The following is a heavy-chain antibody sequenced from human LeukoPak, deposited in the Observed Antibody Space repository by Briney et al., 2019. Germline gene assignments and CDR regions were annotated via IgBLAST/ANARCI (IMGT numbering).Heavy chain of an antibody. CDR1: GYTLTELS. CDR2: FDPEDGET. Sequence: ASVKVSCKVSGYTLTELSMHWVRQAPGKGLEWMGGFDPEDGETIYAQKFQGRVTMTEDTSTDTAYIELSSLRSEDTAVYYCATVDGVVVTAIQYFQHWGQGTLVTVSS. V-gene: IGHV1-24*01. D-gene: IGHD2-21*02. J-gene: IGHJ1*01. CDR3: ATVDGVVVTAIQYFQH.